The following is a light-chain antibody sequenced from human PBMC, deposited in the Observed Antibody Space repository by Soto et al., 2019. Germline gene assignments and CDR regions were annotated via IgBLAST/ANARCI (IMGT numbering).Light chain of an antibody. CDR2: AAS. CDR1: QNTRGY. Sequence: IQMTQSPSSLSASVRDRVTITCRASQNTRGYLNWYQQKPGKAPKLLIYAASTLQSGVPSRFSGSGSGTDFTLTISCLQPEDFATYYCQHYDGYPQIFGQGTRLEIK. J-gene: IGKJ5*01. CDR3: QHYDGYPQI. V-gene: IGKV1-39*01.